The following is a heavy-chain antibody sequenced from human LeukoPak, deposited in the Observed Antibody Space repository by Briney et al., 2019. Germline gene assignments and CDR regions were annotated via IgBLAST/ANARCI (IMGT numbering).Heavy chain of an antibody. D-gene: IGHD3-3*01. CDR3: ATHTFSGVVTYAFQL. J-gene: IGHJ3*01. Sequence: SETLSLTCTVSGGSISSGGYYWSWIRQHPGKGLEWIGYIYYSGSTYYNPSLKSRVTISVDTSKNQFSLKLSSVTAADTAVYYCATHTFSGVVTYAFQLWGRGTLVTVSS. CDR1: GGSISSGGYY. V-gene: IGHV4-31*03. CDR2: IYYSGST.